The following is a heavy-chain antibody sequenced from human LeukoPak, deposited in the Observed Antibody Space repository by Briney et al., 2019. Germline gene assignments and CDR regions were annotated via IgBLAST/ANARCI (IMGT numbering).Heavy chain of an antibody. CDR2: IYYSGST. CDR1: GGSISSYY. Sequence: SETLSLTCTVSGGSISSYYWSWIRQPPGKGLEWIGYIYYSGSTNYNPSPKSRVTISVDTSKNQFSLKLSSVTAADTAVYYCARHLRQLRFFDYWGQGTLVTVSS. J-gene: IGHJ4*02. CDR3: ARHLRQLRFFDY. V-gene: IGHV4-59*08. D-gene: IGHD6-6*01.